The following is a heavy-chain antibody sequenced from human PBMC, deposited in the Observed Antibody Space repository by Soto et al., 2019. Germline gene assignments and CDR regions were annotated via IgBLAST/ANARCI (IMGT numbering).Heavy chain of an antibody. V-gene: IGHV4-34*01. J-gene: IGHJ4*02. CDR2: INHSGST. Sequence: SSETLSLTCAVYGGSFSGYYWSWIRQPPGKGLEWIGEINHSGSTNYNPSLKSRVTISVDTSKNQFSLKLSSVTAADTAVYYCASALYGDYVNLDYWGKGTLVTVSS. D-gene: IGHD4-17*01. CDR3: ASALYGDYVNLDY. CDR1: GGSFSGYY.